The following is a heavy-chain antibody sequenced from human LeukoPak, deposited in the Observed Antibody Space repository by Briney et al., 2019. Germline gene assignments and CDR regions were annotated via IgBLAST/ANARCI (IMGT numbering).Heavy chain of an antibody. Sequence: GGSLRLSCAASRFTFRNYGMTWVRQAPGKGLEWVSSIGGGGATTYYADSVKGRFTISRDNSKNTLYLQMNSLRADDTAVYYCAKVAGFLSDSRSLDYWGQGTLVTVSS. CDR1: RFTFRNYG. CDR2: IGGGGATT. V-gene: IGHV3-23*01. CDR3: AKVAGFLSDSRSLDY. D-gene: IGHD2-21*02. J-gene: IGHJ4*02.